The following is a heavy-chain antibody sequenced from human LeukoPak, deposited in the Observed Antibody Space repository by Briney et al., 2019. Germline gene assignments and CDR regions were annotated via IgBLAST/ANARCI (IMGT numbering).Heavy chain of an antibody. D-gene: IGHD3-16*01. CDR1: GYTYTSYD. Sequence: ASVKVSCKASGYTYTSYDINWVGQATGQGREGMGWMNPNSCNTGYAQKFQGRVTMTRNTSISTAYMELSSLRSEDTAVYYCARGLITFGGVIIFDYWGQGTLVTVSS. V-gene: IGHV1-8*01. CDR2: MNPNSCNT. J-gene: IGHJ4*02. CDR3: ARGLITFGGVIIFDY.